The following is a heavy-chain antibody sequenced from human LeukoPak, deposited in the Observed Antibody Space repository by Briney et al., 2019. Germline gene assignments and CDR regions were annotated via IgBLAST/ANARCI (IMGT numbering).Heavy chain of an antibody. CDR1: GGTVSSYA. V-gene: IGHV1-69*06. D-gene: IGHD6-13*01. J-gene: IGHJ6*03. CDR2: IIPIFGTA. CDR3: ARVVGLTGYSSSWYSGYYYYMDV. Sequence: SVKVSCKASGGTVSSYAISWVRQAPGQGLEWMGGIIPIFGTANYAQKFQGRVTITADKSTSTAYMELSSLRSEDTAVYYCARVVGLTGYSSSWYSGYYYYMDVWGRGTTVTVSS.